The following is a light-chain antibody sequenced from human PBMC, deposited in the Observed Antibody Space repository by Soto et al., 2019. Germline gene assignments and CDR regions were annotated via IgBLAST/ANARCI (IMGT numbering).Light chain of an antibody. CDR2: RNN. J-gene: IGLJ1*01. CDR1: SSNIGSNY. CDR3: AAWDDSLSGHYV. Sequence: QSVLTQPPSASGTPGQRVTISCSGSSSNIGSNYVYWYQQLPGTAPKLLIYRNNQRPSGVPDRFSGSKSGTSASLAISGLXSXXXADYYCAAWDDSLSGHYVFGTGTKVTVL. V-gene: IGLV1-47*01.